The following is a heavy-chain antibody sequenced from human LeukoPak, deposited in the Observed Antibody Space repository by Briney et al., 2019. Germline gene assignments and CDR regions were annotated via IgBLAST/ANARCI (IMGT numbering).Heavy chain of an antibody. CDR3: AKSPEGPSTTVVTNFDY. D-gene: IGHD4-23*01. CDR2: ISGSGGST. CDR1: GFTFSSYA. V-gene: IGHV3-23*01. Sequence: GGSLRLSCAASGFTFSSYAMSWVRQAPGKGLEWVSAISGSGGSTYYVDSVKGRFTISRDNSKNTLYLQMNSLRAEDTAVYYCAKSPEGPSTTVVTNFDYWGQGTLVTVSS. J-gene: IGHJ4*02.